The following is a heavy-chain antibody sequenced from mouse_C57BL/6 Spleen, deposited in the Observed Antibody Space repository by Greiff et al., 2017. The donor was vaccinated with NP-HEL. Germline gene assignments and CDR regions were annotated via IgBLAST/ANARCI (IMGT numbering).Heavy chain of an antibody. CDR2: ISYDGSN. J-gene: IGHJ4*01. V-gene: IGHV3-6*01. D-gene: IGHD4-1*01. CDR1: GYSITSGYY. CDR3: AREDWDPYAMDY. Sequence: ESGPGLVKPSQSLSLTCSVTGYSITSGYYWNWIRQFPGNKLEWMGYISYDGSNNYNPSLKNRISITRDTSKNQFFLKLNSVTTEDTATYYCAREDWDPYAMDYWGQGTSVTVSS.